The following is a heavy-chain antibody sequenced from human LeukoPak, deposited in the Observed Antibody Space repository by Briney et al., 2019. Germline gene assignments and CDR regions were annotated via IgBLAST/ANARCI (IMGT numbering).Heavy chain of an antibody. CDR3: AKGAGSTWAYYFDC. J-gene: IGHJ4*02. CDR1: GFTFSSYW. Sequence: GGSLRLSCAASGFTFSSYWMHWVRQAPGKGLVWVSRINSDGSSTSYADSVKGRFTISRDNAKNTLYLQLNSLRAEDTALYYCAKGAGSTWAYYFDCWGQGTLVTVSS. CDR2: INSDGSST. D-gene: IGHD6-13*01. V-gene: IGHV3-74*01.